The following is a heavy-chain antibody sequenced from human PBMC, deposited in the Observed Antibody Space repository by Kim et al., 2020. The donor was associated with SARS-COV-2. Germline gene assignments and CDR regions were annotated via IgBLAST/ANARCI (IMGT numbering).Heavy chain of an antibody. CDR3: ARAVITMIVVVNAFDY. Sequence: SETLSLTCTVSGGSISSGGYYWSWIRQHPGKGLEWIGYIYYSGSTYYNPSLKSRVTISVDTSKNQFSLKLSPVTAADTAVYYCARAVITMIVVVNAFDYWGQGTLVTVSS. V-gene: IGHV4-31*03. CDR1: GGSISSGGYY. J-gene: IGHJ4*02. D-gene: IGHD3-22*01. CDR2: IYYSGST.